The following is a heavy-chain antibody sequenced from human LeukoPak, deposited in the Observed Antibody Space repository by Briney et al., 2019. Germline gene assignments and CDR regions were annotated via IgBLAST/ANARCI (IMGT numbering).Heavy chain of an antibody. J-gene: IGHJ4*02. CDR2: ISYTGST. D-gene: IGHD1-26*01. V-gene: IGHV4-59*01. CDR3: ARGAWELLGGLDY. Sequence: NPSETLSLTCTVSGGSISSYYWSWIRQPPGKGLEWLGYISYTGSTSYNPSLKSRVTISVDTSKNQFSLKLTSVTAADTAVYYCARGAWELLGGLDYWGQGTLVTVSS. CDR1: GGSISSYY.